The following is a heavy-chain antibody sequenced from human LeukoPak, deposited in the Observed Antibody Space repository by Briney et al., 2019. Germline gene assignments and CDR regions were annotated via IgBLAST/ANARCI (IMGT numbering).Heavy chain of an antibody. V-gene: IGHV3-23*01. CDR2: ISGSGGST. CDR1: GFTFSSYA. J-gene: IGHJ4*02. Sequence: PGGSLRLSCTASGFTFSSYAMSWVRQAPGKGLEWVSAISGSGGSTYYADSVKGRFTISRDNSKNTLYLQMNSLRAEDTAVYYCAKTLTVVTDYFDYWGQGTLVTVSS. CDR3: AKTLTVVTDYFDY. D-gene: IGHD4-23*01.